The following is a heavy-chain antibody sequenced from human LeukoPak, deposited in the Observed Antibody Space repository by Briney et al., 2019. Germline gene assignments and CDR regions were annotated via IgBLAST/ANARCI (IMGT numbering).Heavy chain of an antibody. CDR2: ISYDGSNK. CDR1: GFTFSSYG. J-gene: IGHJ6*02. CDR3: AKDGPHWITGTELDYYYGMDV. V-gene: IGHV3-30*18. D-gene: IGHD1-7*01. Sequence: GGSLRLSCAASGFTFSSYGMHWVRQAPGKGLEWVTVISYDGSNKYYADSVKGRFTISRDNSKNTLYLQMNSLRAEDTAVYYCAKDGPHWITGTELDYYYGMDVWGQGTTVTVSS.